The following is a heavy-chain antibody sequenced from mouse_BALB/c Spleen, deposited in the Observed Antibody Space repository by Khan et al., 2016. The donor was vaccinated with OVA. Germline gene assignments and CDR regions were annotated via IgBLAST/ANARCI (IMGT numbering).Heavy chain of an antibody. CDR3: ARPAYDGYYDY. D-gene: IGHD2-3*01. CDR2: ISTYSGNT. Sequence: QVQLQQSGPELVRPGVSVKISCKGSGFTFTDYAMHWVQQSHAKSLEWIGLISTYSGNTNYNQKFKGKATMTVDKSSSTAYMELARLTSEDSAIYYWARPAYDGYYDYWGQGTTLTVSS. CDR1: GFTFTDYA. V-gene: IGHV1S137*01. J-gene: IGHJ2*01.